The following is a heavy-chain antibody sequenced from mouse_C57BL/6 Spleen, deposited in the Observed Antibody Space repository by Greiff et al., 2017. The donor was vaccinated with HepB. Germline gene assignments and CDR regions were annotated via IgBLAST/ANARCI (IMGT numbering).Heavy chain of an antibody. J-gene: IGHJ4*01. CDR1: GYSFTSYY. CDR2: IYPGSGNT. CDR3: ARRGLRGYYAMDY. Sequence: VKLQESGPELVKPGASVKISCKASGYSFTSYYIHWVKQRPGQGLEWIGWIYPGSGNTKYNEKFKGKATLTADTSSSTAYMQLSSLTSEDSAVYYCARRGLRGYYAMDYWGQGTSVTVSS. D-gene: IGHD2-4*01. V-gene: IGHV1-66*01.